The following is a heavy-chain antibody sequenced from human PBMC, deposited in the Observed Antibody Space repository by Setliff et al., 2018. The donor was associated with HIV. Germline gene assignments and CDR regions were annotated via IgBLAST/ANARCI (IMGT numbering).Heavy chain of an antibody. V-gene: IGHV3-30*02. J-gene: IGHJ6*02. D-gene: IGHD2-21*01. CDR1: GFTFSTYD. CDR3: ATDNGPSYSMDI. CDR2: IRYDGNNK. Sequence: GGSLRLSCATSGFTFSTYDMHWVRQAPGKGLEWVASIRYDGNNKYYTDSVKGRFTISRDNSQNTLYLQMNSLKTEDTGVYFCATDNGPSYSMDIWGQGTTVTSP.